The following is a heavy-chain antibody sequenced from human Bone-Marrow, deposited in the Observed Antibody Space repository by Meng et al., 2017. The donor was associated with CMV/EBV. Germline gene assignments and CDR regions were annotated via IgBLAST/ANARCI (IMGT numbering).Heavy chain of an antibody. D-gene: IGHD6-6*01. CDR2: IIAILGIA. CDR1: GGTFSSYA. J-gene: IGHJ4*02. V-gene: IGHV1-69*10. CDR3: AIGGSSAAKKSLQSYYFDY. Sequence: SVKVSCKASGGTFSSYAISWVRQAPGQGLEWMGGIIAILGIANYAQKFQGRVTITADKSTSTAYMELSRLRSEDTAVYYCAIGGSSAAKKSLQSYYFDYWGQGTLVTVSS.